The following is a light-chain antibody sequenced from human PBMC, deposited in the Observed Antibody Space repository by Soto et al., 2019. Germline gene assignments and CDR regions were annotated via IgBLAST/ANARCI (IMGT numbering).Light chain of an antibody. J-gene: IGKJ5*01. CDR3: QQYGTSSIT. CDR2: RVS. CDR1: QSVSSNY. Sequence: EIVLTQSPGTLSLSPGERATLSCRASQSVSSNYLAWYQQKPGQAPRLLIYRVSSRATGIPDRFSGSGSGTDFTRTISRLEPEDFAVYYCQQYGTSSITFGQGTRLEI. V-gene: IGKV3-20*01.